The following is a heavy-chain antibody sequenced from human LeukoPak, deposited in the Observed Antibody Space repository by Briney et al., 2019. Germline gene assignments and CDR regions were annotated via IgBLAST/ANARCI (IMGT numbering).Heavy chain of an antibody. CDR3: AKGLTNLGDD. Sequence: GGSLRLSCAASGFGFSTSWMHWVRQAPGKGLVWVARINGDGSTTNYADSVQGRFTISRDNSKNTLYLQMNSLRPEDTAVYYCAKGLTNLGDDWGQGTLVTVSS. D-gene: IGHD3-9*01. J-gene: IGHJ4*02. V-gene: IGHV3-74*01. CDR1: GFGFSTSW. CDR2: INGDGSTT.